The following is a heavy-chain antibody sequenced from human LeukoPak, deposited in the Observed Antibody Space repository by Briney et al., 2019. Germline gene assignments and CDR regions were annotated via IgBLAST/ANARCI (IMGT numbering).Heavy chain of an antibody. J-gene: IGHJ4*02. V-gene: IGHV3-74*01. CDR2: ITRDGSYA. CDR1: GFAFGNYW. D-gene: IGHD5-24*01. CDR3: ARDGDGYNFDF. Sequence: GGSLRLSCAASGFAFGNYWMHWVRQVPGKGLVWVSRITRDGSYANYADSVKGRFTFSRDNARNTLYLQMNSLRAEDTAVYYCARDGDGYNFDFWGQGALVTVSS.